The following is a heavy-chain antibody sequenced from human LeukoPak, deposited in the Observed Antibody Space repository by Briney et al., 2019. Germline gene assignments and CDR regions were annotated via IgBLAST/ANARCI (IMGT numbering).Heavy chain of an antibody. CDR3: ARESIDAFDI. CDR2: ISSSGSTI. V-gene: IGHV3-48*03. CDR1: GFTFSSYE. Sequence: AGSLRLSCAASGFTFSSYEMNWVRQAPGKGLEWVSYISSSGSTIYYADSVKGRFTISRDNAKNSLYLQMNSLRAEDTAVYYCARESIDAFDIWGQGTMVTVSS. J-gene: IGHJ3*02.